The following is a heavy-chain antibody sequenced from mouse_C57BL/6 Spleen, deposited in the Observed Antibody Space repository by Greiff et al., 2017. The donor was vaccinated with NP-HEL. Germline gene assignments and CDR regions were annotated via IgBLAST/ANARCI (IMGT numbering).Heavy chain of an antibody. Sequence: VQRVESGPGLVAPSQSLSITCTVSGFSLTSYAISWVRQPPGKGLEWLGVIWTGGGTKYNSALKSRLSIIKDNAKSQVVLKMNSLQTDDTARYYCARNRDGDYAWFAYWGQGTLVTVSA. CDR2: IWTGGGT. V-gene: IGHV2-9-1*01. CDR1: GFSLTSYA. D-gene: IGHD2-13*01. CDR3: ARNRDGDYAWFAY. J-gene: IGHJ3*01.